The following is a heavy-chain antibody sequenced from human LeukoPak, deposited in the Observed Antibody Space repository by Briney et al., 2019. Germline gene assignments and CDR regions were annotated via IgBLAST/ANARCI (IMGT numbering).Heavy chain of an antibody. CDR2: ISGSGGST. CDR3: AKVVGDGSGWYVDY. J-gene: IGHJ4*02. Sequence: PGGSLRLSCAASGFTFSSYAMSWVRQAPGKGLEWVSAISGSGGSTYYADSVKGRFTISRDNSKNTLYLQMNSLRAEDTAVYYCAKVVGDGSGWYVDYWGQGTLVTVSS. D-gene: IGHD6-19*01. CDR1: GFTFSSYA. V-gene: IGHV3-23*01.